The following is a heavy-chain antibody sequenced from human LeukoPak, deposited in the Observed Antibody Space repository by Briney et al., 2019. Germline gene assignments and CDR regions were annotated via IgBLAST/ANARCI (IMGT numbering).Heavy chain of an antibody. CDR3: ARSLYYYGSDSFDI. V-gene: IGHV4-59*01. CDR1: GGSISSYY. D-gene: IGHD3-10*01. CDR2: IYYSGGT. Sequence: SETLSLTCTVSGGSISSYYWNWIRQPPGKGLEWIGYIYYSGGTSYNPSLKSRVTISVDTSKNQFSLKLSSVTAADTAVYYCARSLYYYGSDSFDIWGQGTMVSVSS. J-gene: IGHJ3*02.